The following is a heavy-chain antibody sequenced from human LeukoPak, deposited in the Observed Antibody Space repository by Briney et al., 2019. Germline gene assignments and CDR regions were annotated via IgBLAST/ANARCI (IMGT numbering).Heavy chain of an antibody. Sequence: SETLSLTFTGSVCSVTYTNYYWVWMRQPPGGGLQWFVLIYYSWKTYYNRSRKSRVTVAVDTSKNQFFLTLSSVTAADTAVYFYARFVVGQWLINYWGQGALVTVSS. CDR3: ARFVVGQWLINY. CDR1: VCSVTYTNYY. CDR2: IYYSWKT. J-gene: IGHJ4*02. V-gene: IGHV4-39*01. D-gene: IGHD6-19*01.